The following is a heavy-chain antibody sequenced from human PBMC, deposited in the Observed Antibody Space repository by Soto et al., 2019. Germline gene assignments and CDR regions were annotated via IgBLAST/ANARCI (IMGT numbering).Heavy chain of an antibody. CDR1: GFSLSTSGVG. Sequence: SGPTLVKPTQTLTLTCTFSGFSLSTSGVGVGWIRQPPGKALEWLALIYWDDDKRYSPSLKSRLTITKDTSKNQVVLTMTNMDPVDTATYYCAHRKVEDYDFWSGYHWFDPWGQGTLVTVSS. V-gene: IGHV2-5*02. CDR3: AHRKVEDYDFWSGYHWFDP. J-gene: IGHJ5*02. D-gene: IGHD3-3*01. CDR2: IYWDDDK.